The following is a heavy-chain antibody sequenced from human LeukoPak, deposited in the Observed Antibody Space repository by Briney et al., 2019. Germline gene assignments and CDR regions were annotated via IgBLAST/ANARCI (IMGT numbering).Heavy chain of an antibody. V-gene: IGHV3-23*01. CDR1: GFTFSTYT. J-gene: IGHJ6*02. CDR3: ARGHSELGV. Sequence: PGGSLRLSCAASGFTFSTYTMAWVRQAPGGGLEWVSGISGNGGRTYYADSVKGRFAISRDDSKSTLYLQMNSLRGEDTAIYYCARGHSELGVWGQGTTVTVSS. D-gene: IGHD2-15*01. CDR2: ISGNGGRT.